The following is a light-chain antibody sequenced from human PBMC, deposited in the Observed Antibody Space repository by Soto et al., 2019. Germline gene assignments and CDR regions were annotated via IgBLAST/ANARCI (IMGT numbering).Light chain of an antibody. Sequence: QSALTQPPSVSGSPGQSVTISCTGTSSDVGSNNRVSWYQQPPGTAPKLMIYEVSNRPAGVPDRFSGSKSGNTASLTISGLQAEDEADYCCSSYPSGRTFLDVFGSGTKLTVL. V-gene: IGLV2-18*02. J-gene: IGLJ1*01. CDR1: SSDVGSNNR. CDR2: EVS. CDR3: SSYPSGRTFLDV.